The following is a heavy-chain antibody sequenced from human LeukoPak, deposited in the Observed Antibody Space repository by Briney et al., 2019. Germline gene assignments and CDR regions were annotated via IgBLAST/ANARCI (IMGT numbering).Heavy chain of an antibody. J-gene: IGHJ5*02. V-gene: IGHV4-39*01. CDR1: GGSISSTSYY. Sequence: PSETLSLTCTVSGGSISSTSYYWGWIRQPPGQGLEWIGSINYSGRTFYNPSLKSRVTISVDTSKNQFSLNLAYVTADTALYFCGRRGAGLNWFDPWGQGTLVTVSS. CDR3: GRRGAGLNWFDP. CDR2: INYSGRT. D-gene: IGHD3/OR15-3a*01.